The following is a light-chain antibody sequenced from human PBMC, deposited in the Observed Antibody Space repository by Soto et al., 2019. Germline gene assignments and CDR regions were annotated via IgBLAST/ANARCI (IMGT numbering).Light chain of an antibody. V-gene: IGLV2-14*01. CDR1: SGDIGSYNR. J-gene: IGLJ1*01. CDR3: SSYTNINTRACV. CDR2: EVT. Sequence: SALTQPASVSGSPGQSITISCTGTSGDIGSYNRVSWYQQHPGKAPKLIIYEVTDRPSGVSNRFSGSKSGNTASLTISGLQAEDEAEYSCSSYTNINTRACVFGTGTKLTVL.